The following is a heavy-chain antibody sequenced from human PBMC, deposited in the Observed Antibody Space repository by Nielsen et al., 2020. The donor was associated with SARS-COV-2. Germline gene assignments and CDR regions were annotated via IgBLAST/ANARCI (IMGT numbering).Heavy chain of an antibody. CDR3: ARVKPDTAMADYYYGMDV. D-gene: IGHD5-18*01. Sequence: WIRQPPGKGLEWVAVISYDGSNKYYADSVKGRFTISRDSSKNTLYLQMNSLRAEDTAVYYCARVKPDTAMADYYYGMDVWGQGTTVTVSS. V-gene: IGHV3-30*03. J-gene: IGHJ6*02. CDR2: ISYDGSNK.